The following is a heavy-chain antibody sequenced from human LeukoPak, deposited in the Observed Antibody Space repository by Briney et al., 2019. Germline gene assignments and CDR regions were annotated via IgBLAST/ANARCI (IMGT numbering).Heavy chain of an antibody. CDR2: IYWNDDK. V-gene: IGHV2-5*01. D-gene: IGHD3-10*01. J-gene: IGHJ4*02. CDR3: AHNFFVSSEVDTVWFGELLQYDY. Sequence: TLSLTCTVSGGSIINYYWTWIRQPPGKALEWLALIYWNDDKRYSPSLKSRLTITKDTSKNQVVLTMTNMDPVDTATYYCAHNFFVSSEVDTVWFGELLQYDYWGQGTLVTVSS. CDR1: GGSIINYYWT.